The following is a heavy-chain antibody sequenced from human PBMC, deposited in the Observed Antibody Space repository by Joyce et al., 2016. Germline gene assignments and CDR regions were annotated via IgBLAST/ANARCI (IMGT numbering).Heavy chain of an antibody. J-gene: IGHJ6*02. CDR1: GYTFTDYY. CDR2: INPNRGGT. D-gene: IGHD6-19*01. CDR3: ARGGSGGGMDV. V-gene: IGHV1-2*02. Sequence: QVQLVQSGAEVKKPGASVKVSCKASGYTFTDYYMHWVRQAPGQGLEWLGWINPNRGGTNYAQKCTGRVTMTRDTSISTVYMQLSRLTSDDTAVYYCARGGSGGGMDVWGQGTKVTVSS.